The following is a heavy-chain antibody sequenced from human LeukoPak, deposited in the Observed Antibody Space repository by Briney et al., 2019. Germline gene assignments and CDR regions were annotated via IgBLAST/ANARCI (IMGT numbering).Heavy chain of an antibody. J-gene: IGHJ5*02. D-gene: IGHD2-21*02. CDR2: LSYSGTT. V-gene: IGHV4-39*07. CDR1: GGSVSSSDNY. Sequence: SETLSLTCTVSGGSVSSSDNYWGWIRQPPGKTLEWIGSLSYSGTTKYNPSLRSRAAISLDMSNNQFSLRLSSVTAADTAVYYCARDGVTRQWFDPWGQGTLVTVSS. CDR3: ARDGVTRQWFDP.